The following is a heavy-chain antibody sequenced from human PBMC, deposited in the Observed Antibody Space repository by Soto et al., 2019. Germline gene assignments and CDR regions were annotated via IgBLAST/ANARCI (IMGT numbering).Heavy chain of an antibody. D-gene: IGHD4-17*01. J-gene: IGHJ2*01. CDR3: AKAEYYGGNWYFDL. CDR1: GFTFSTYG. CDR2: ITGSGAST. V-gene: IGHV3-23*01. Sequence: EVQLLESGGGLVQPGGSLRLSCAASGFTFSTYGMNWVRQAPGKELEWVSGITGSGASTYYADSVQGRFTISRETSKNTLHRQMNSLRAEDTAVYYCAKAEYYGGNWYFDLWGRGTLVTVSS.